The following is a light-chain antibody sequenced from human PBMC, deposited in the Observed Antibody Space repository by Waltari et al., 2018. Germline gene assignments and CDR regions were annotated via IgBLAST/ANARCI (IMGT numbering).Light chain of an antibody. CDR3: HSYDISLQDFYV. CDR2: DNT. CDR1: SSNIGAGYG. Sequence: QSVLTQPPSLSGAPGQRVTISCTGSSSNIGAGYGVQWYQQFQGTALKLLIYDNTNLPSGAPARFSDAESVTSASLAITGLQAEYAADYYCHSYDISLQDFYVFGTGTKVTV. V-gene: IGLV1-40*01. J-gene: IGLJ1*01.